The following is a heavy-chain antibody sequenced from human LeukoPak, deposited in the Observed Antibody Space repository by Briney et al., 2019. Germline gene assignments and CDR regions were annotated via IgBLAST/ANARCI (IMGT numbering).Heavy chain of an antibody. CDR2: INHSGST. Sequence: PSETLSLTCAVYGVSFSGYYWSWIRQPPGKGLEWLGEINHSGSTNYNPSLKSRVTISVDTSKNQFSLKLSSVTAADTAVYYCAGASYYDYVWGSPLFDYWGQGTLVTVSS. V-gene: IGHV4-34*01. D-gene: IGHD3-16*01. J-gene: IGHJ4*02. CDR3: AGASYYDYVWGSPLFDY. CDR1: GVSFSGYY.